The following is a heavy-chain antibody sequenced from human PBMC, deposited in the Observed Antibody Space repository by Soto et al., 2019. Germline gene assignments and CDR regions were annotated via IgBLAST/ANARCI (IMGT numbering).Heavy chain of an antibody. J-gene: IGHJ4*02. CDR2: INPNGGST. D-gene: IGHD2-21*01. CDR3: ARGLYSGDK. CDR1: GYIFTNYY. Sequence: QVRLVQSGAEVKKPGASVKVSCKASGYIFTNYYIHWVRQAPGQGLEWMAIINPNGGSTNCAQEFQGRIPLTRATSTSTVYMDLSSLTSEDTAVYYCARGLYSGDKWGQGTLVTVSS. V-gene: IGHV1-46*01.